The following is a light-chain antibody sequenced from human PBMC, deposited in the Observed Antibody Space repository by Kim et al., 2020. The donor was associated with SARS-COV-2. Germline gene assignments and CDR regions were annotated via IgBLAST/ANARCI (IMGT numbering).Light chain of an antibody. CDR2: RNN. CDR1: SSNIGSNY. CDR3: AAWDDSLSAWV. J-gene: IGLJ3*02. Sequence: GQRVTISCSGSSSNIGSNYVYWYQQLPGTAPKLLIYRNNQRPSGVPDRFSGSKSGTSASLAISGLRSEDEAAYYCAAWDDSLSAWVFGGGTQLTVL. V-gene: IGLV1-47*01.